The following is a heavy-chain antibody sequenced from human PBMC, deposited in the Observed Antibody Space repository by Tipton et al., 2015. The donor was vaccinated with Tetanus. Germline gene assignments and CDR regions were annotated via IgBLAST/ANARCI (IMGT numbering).Heavy chain of an antibody. CDR2: TSNTGST. D-gene: IGHD3-16*01. Sequence: LRLSCTVSGDSVSSGGYDWGSIRQSPGKGLELIGYTSNTGSTSYNPSLQSRVSMSVDTSKNQFSLRLSSVTAADTAVYYCARIVRMGDFSFFDSWGLGTLVTVSS. J-gene: IGHJ4*02. CDR1: GDSVSSGGYD. V-gene: IGHV4-61*08. CDR3: ARIVRMGDFSFFDS.